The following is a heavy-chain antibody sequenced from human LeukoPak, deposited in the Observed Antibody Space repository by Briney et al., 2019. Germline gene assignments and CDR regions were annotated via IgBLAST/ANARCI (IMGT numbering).Heavy chain of an antibody. CDR2: IYYSGST. CDR1: GGSFSGYY. V-gene: IGHV4-59*01. CDR3: ARRGTSYYYYGMDV. J-gene: IGHJ6*02. Sequence: SETLSLTCAVYGGSFSGYYWSWIRQPPGKGLGWIGYIYYSGSTNYNPSLKSRVTISVDTSKNQFSLKLSSVTAADTAVYYCARRGTSYYYYGMDVWGQGTTVTVSS. D-gene: IGHD2-2*01.